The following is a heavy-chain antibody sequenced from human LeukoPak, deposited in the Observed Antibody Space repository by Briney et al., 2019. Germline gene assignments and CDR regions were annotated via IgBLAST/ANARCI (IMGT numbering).Heavy chain of an antibody. CDR2: INNNGADT. V-gene: IGHV3-23*01. CDR3: AKDPARSGGGKQGDY. Sequence: GGSLRLSCAASGFTFSNYAMSWVRQAPGKGLKWVSTINNNGADTYYADSVKGRFTISRDNSKNTLYLQMNSLRAEDTAVYYCAKDPARSGGGKQGDYWGQGTLVTVSS. CDR1: GFTFSNYA. D-gene: IGHD3-16*01. J-gene: IGHJ4*02.